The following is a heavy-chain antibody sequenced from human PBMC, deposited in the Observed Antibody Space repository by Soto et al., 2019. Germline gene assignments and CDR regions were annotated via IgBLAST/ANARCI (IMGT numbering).Heavy chain of an antibody. Sequence: QLQLQESGSGLVKPSQTLSLTCAVSGGSISSGGYSWSWIRQPPGKGLEWIGYIYHSGSTYYNPSLKSRVTISVDRSKNQFSLKLSSVTAADTAVYYCAREGTVNIVVVPARLTWFDPWGQGTLVTVSS. CDR1: GGSISSGGYS. D-gene: IGHD2-2*01. J-gene: IGHJ5*02. V-gene: IGHV4-30-2*01. CDR3: AREGTVNIVVVPARLTWFDP. CDR2: IYHSGST.